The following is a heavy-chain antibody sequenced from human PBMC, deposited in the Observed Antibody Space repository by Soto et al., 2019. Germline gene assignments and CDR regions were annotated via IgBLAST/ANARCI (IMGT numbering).Heavy chain of an antibody. CDR2: IKQDGSEK. Sequence: PGGSVRLSCAASGFTFSSYWMSWVRQAPGKGLEWVANIKQDGSEKYYVDSVKGRFTISRDNAKNSLYLQMNSLRAEDTAVYYCAGSLIAARRYYYYGMDVWGQGTTVTVSS. V-gene: IGHV3-7*03. CDR1: GFTFSSYW. J-gene: IGHJ6*02. D-gene: IGHD6-6*01. CDR3: AGSLIAARRYYYYGMDV.